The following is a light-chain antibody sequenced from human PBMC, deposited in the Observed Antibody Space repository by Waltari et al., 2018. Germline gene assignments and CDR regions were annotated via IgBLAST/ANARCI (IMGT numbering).Light chain of an antibody. CDR2: DVN. V-gene: IGLV2-8*01. CDR1: SGDVGGYNY. J-gene: IGLJ2*01. CDR3: SSYAGSSNFVV. Sequence: QSALTQPPSASGSPGQSVTISCTGTSGDVGGYNYVSWYQQYPGKAPKLLIYDVNERPSGVPARCSGSKSDNTASLTVSGLQDEDEADYYCSSYAGSSNFVVFGGGTKVTVL.